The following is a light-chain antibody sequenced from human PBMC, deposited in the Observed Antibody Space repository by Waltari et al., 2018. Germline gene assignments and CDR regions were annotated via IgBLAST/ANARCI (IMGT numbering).Light chain of an antibody. J-gene: IGLJ1*01. V-gene: IGLV2-23*02. Sequence: QSALTQPASVSGSPGQSIAISCTGSSSYIGAYTFVSWYQQHPGKAPKLIISSVSERPSGVSNRFSGSKSGNTASLTISGLHPEDEADYYCCSYAGSSLYVFGTGTKLTVL. CDR1: SSYIGAYTF. CDR3: CSYAGSSLYV. CDR2: SVS.